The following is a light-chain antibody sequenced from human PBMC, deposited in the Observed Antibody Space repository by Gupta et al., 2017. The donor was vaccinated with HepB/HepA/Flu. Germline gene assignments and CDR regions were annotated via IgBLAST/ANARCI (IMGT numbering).Light chain of an antibody. CDR2: DAS. J-gene: IGKJ4*01. CDR3: QLLSNWPPPT. V-gene: IGKV3-11*01. CDR1: QSVSTY. Sequence: EIVLTQSPATLSLSPGERATLSCRASQSVSTYLAWYQQKPGQAPRLLIYDASNRATGIPARFSGSGSGTDFTLTISIREPEDFAVYYCQLLSNWPPPTFGGGTKVEIK.